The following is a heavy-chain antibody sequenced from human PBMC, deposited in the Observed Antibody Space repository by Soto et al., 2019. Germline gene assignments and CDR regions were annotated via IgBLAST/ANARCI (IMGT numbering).Heavy chain of an antibody. CDR3: VRLFCRGGSCYTLFDS. V-gene: IGHV3-7*01. Sequence: EVQLVESGGGLVQPGGSLRLSCTASRFTFINYWMSWVRQAPGKRPEWVADINQDGSEMYYVDSVKGRFTISRDNAEKSLYLQMHSLRVEDSAVYYCVRLFCRGGSCYTLFDSWDQGTLVTVSS. CDR1: RFTFINYW. J-gene: IGHJ4*02. CDR2: INQDGSEM. D-gene: IGHD2-15*01.